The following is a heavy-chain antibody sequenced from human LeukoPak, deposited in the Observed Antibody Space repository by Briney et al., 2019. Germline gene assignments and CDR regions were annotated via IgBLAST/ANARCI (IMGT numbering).Heavy chain of an antibody. CDR3: ARPSHYGSGTDYYFDS. CDR1: GFMFSGSP. V-gene: IGHV3-73*01. J-gene: IGHJ4*02. CDR2: IRSKTNNYAT. D-gene: IGHD3-10*01. Sequence: PGGSLRLSCAASGFMFSGSPIHWVRQASGKGLEWVGHIRSKTNNYATMYAASVKGRFTVSRDDSKNTAYLQMNSLKTEDTAVYYCARPSHYGSGTDYYFDSWGQGTLVTVSS.